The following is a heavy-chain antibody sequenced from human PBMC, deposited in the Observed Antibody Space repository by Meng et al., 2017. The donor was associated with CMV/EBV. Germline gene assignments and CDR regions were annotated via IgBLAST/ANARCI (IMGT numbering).Heavy chain of an antibody. Sequence: QGRLVSAGAEGKKPGSSVKVSCKASGGTFSSYAISWVRQAPGQGLEWMGGIIPIFGTANYAQKFQGRVTITADESTSTAYMELSSLRSEDTAVYYCASVTGIGWWYFDLWGRGTLVTVSS. D-gene: IGHD1-20*01. J-gene: IGHJ2*01. CDR2: IIPIFGTA. CDR3: ASVTGIGWWYFDL. CDR1: GGTFSSYA. V-gene: IGHV1-69*12.